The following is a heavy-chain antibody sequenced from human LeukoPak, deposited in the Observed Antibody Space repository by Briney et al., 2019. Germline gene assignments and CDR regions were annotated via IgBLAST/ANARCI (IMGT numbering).Heavy chain of an antibody. J-gene: IGHJ4*02. CDR1: GFSFTAYS. Sequence: GGSLRLSRAASGFSFTAYSMNWVRQAPGRGLEWSSYIGPGGDIYYADSVTGRFTVSRDTAKNSLYLQMNGLRVEDTAVYYCARRFDSWGQGTLVTVSS. CDR3: ARRFDS. V-gene: IGHV3-48*01. CDR2: IGPGGDI.